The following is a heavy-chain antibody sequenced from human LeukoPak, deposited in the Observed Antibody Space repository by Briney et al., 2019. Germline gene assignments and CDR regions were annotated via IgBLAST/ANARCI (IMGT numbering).Heavy chain of an antibody. Sequence: GGSLRLSCAASGFTFRGYWMHWVRQAPGKGLVWVSRINADGSTTSYADSVKGRFTISRDNAKNTLYLQLNSLRAEDTAVYYCARDLDSGSYFAFDIWGQGTMVTVSS. D-gene: IGHD1-26*01. CDR3: ARDLDSGSYFAFDI. V-gene: IGHV3-74*01. J-gene: IGHJ3*02. CDR1: GFTFRGYW. CDR2: INADGSTT.